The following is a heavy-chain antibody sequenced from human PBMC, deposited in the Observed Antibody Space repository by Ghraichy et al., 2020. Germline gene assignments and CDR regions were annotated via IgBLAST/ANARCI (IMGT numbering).Heavy chain of an antibody. CDR2: IYTSGST. D-gene: IGHD3-3*01. V-gene: IGHV4-4*07. CDR3: AGVGFLEWFSPRY. J-gene: IGHJ4*02. Sequence: SETLSLTCTVSGGSISSHYWSWIRQPAGKGLEWIGRIYTSGSTNYNPSLKSRVTMSVDTSKNQFSLKLSSVTAADTAVYYCAGVGFLEWFSPRYWGQGTLVTVSS. CDR1: GGSISSHY.